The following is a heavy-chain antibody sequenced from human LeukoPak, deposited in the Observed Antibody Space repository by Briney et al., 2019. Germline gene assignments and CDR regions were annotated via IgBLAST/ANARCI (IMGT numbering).Heavy chain of an antibody. V-gene: IGHV3-53*01. Sequence: GGSLRLSCAASGFTVSSNYMSWVRQAPGKGLEWVSVIYSGGSTYYADSVKGRFTISRDNSKNTLHLQMNSLRAEDTAVYYCVREAAATLFDYWGQGTLVTVSS. D-gene: IGHD1-26*01. J-gene: IGHJ4*02. CDR2: IYSGGST. CDR1: GFTVSSNY. CDR3: VREAAATLFDY.